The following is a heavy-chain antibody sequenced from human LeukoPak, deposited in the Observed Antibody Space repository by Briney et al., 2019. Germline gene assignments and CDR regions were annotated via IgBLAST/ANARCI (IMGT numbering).Heavy chain of an antibody. V-gene: IGHV3-21*01. CDR1: GFTFSSYS. J-gene: IGHJ4*02. CDR2: ISSSSSYI. Sequence: GGSLRLSCAASGFTFSSYSMNWVRQAPGKGLGWVSSISSSSSYIYYADSVKGRFTISRDNAKNSLYLQMNSLRAEDTAVYYCARDTTITTALDYWGQGTLVTVSS. CDR3: ARDTTITTALDY. D-gene: IGHD2/OR15-2a*01.